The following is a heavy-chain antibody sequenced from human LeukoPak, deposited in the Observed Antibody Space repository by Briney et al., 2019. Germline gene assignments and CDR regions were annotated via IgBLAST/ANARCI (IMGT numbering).Heavy chain of an antibody. V-gene: IGHV4-34*01. CDR3: ARDRRLQGVPAATFSNYYYGMDV. D-gene: IGHD2-2*01. CDR1: GGSFSGYY. Sequence: SETLSLTCAVYGGSFSGYYWSWIRQPPGKGLEWIGEINHSGSTNYNPSLKSRVTISVDTSKNQFSLKLSSVTAADTAVYYCARDRRLQGVPAATFSNYYYGMDVWGQGTTVTVSS. J-gene: IGHJ6*02. CDR2: INHSGST.